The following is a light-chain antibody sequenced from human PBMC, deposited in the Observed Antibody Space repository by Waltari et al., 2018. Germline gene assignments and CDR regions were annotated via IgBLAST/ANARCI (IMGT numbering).Light chain of an antibody. V-gene: IGKV1-5*03. CDR2: KAS. CDR1: QSISSW. Sequence: DIQMTQSPSTLSASVGDRVTITCRASQSISSWLAWYQQKPGKAPKPRVYKASRLESGVPSRFSGSGSGTEFTLTISSLQPDDFATYYCQQYNSYSPTFGQGTKLEIK. CDR3: QQYNSYSPT. J-gene: IGKJ2*01.